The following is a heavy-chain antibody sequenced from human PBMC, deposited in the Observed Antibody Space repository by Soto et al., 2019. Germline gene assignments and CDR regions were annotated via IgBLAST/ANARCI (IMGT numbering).Heavy chain of an antibody. D-gene: IGHD2-15*01. CDR1: GNSFSKYD. Sequence: KVSCKASGNSFSKYDIHWVRQATGHGLEWMGWMNPRSGNTGYAQNFRGRVTMTRNTAMSTAYMELSSLRCEDTAIYYCTRARGAETFDYWGQGTLVTVSS. J-gene: IGHJ4*02. CDR2: MNPRSGNT. CDR3: TRARGAETFDY. V-gene: IGHV1-8*01.